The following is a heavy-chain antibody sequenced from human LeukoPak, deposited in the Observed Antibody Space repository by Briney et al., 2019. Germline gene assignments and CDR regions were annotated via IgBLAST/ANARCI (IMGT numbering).Heavy chain of an antibody. CDR3: ASKTGCTNGVCPFDY. V-gene: IGHV3-21*01. CDR2: ISSSSTYI. J-gene: IGHJ4*02. D-gene: IGHD2-8*01. Sequence: GGSLRLSCAASGFTFSSYSMNWVRQAPGKGLEWVSSISSSSTYIDYADSMKGRFTISRDNAKNSLYLQMDSLRAEDTAVYYCASKTGCTNGVCPFDYWGQGTLVTVSS. CDR1: GFTFSSYS.